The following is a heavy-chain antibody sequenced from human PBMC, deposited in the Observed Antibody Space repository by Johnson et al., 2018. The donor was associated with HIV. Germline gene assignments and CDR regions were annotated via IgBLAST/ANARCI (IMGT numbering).Heavy chain of an antibody. CDR2: INWNGART. V-gene: IGHV3-20*04. D-gene: IGHD3-22*01. CDR3: ARVGDRAMIVGGTDAFDI. J-gene: IGHJ3*02. Sequence: VQLVESGGGVERPGGSLRLSCAASGFTFDDYAMSWVRQAPGKGLEWVSGINWNGARTGYADSVKGRFTISRDNAKNSLYLQMNSLRAEDTALYYCARVGDRAMIVGGTDAFDIWGQGTMVTVSS. CDR1: GFTFDDYA.